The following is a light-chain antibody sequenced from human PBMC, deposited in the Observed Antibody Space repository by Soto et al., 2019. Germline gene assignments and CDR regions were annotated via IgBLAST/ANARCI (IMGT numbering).Light chain of an antibody. J-gene: IGKJ1*01. Sequence: EMVLTQSPGTLSLSPGERATLSCRASQSVSSSYLAWYQQKPGQAPRLLIYGASSRATGIPDRFSGSGSGTDFTLTISRLEPEDFAEYYCQQYGSSPRTFGQGTKVDIK. CDR3: QQYGSSPRT. V-gene: IGKV3-20*01. CDR2: GAS. CDR1: QSVSSSY.